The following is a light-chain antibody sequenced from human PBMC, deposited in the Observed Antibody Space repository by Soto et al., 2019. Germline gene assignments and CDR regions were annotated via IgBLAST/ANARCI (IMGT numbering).Light chain of an antibody. J-gene: IGKJ5*01. CDR2: VAS. V-gene: IGKV1-9*01. CDR3: QQLFSFPPT. Sequence: DIPLTQSPSFLSASVGDRVTITCRASQGISNYLAWYQQKPGKAPNLLIYVASTLQSGGPSRFSGSGSVTEFTLTIRSLQPEDLATYYCQQLFSFPPTFGQGTRLEIK. CDR1: QGISNY.